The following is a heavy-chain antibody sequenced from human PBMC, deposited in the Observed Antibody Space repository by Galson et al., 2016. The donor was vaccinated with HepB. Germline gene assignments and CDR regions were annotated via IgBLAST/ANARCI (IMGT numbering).Heavy chain of an antibody. CDR3: ARGRPYDILTGNPIYYYGLDV. D-gene: IGHD3-9*01. J-gene: IGHJ6*02. Sequence: SLRLSCAASGFSFSYFGMHWVRQAPGKGLEWVAVMSFDGKREQYSDSVKGRFTVSRDNSANTIYLQMDSLRVEDTAVYYCARGRPYDILTGNPIYYYGLDVWGQGTTVTVSS. CDR2: MSFDGKRE. CDR1: GFSFSYFG. V-gene: IGHV3-30*03.